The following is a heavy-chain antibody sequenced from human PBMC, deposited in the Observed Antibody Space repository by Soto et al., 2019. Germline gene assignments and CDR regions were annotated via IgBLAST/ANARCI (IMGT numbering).Heavy chain of an antibody. J-gene: IGHJ4*02. CDR3: ARTIWSGYFQADY. V-gene: IGHV3-48*02. CDR2: ISSSSST. CDR1: GFTFSTYS. D-gene: IGHD3-3*01. Sequence: EVQLVESGGGLVQPGGSLRLSCVASGFTFSTYSMNWVRQAPGKGLEWVSYISSSSSTTYADSVKGRLTISRDNAKNSLYLQMNSLRDEDAAVYYCARTIWSGYFQADYWGQGTLVTVSS.